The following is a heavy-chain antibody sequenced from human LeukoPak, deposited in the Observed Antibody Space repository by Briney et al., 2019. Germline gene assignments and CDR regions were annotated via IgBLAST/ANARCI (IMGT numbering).Heavy chain of an antibody. D-gene: IGHD3-16*02. CDR2: IKQDGSER. CDR1: GFTFCNYW. V-gene: IGHV3-7*01. CDR3: ARGSMHIYHLYTDY. Sequence: GGSLRLSCAASGFTFCNYWVSWFPQAPGQGLEWVAGIKQDGSERYYVDSVKGRFTISRDNAKNSLFLQLSSLRVEDTAVYYCARGSMHIYHLYTDYWGQGTLVTVSS. J-gene: IGHJ4*02.